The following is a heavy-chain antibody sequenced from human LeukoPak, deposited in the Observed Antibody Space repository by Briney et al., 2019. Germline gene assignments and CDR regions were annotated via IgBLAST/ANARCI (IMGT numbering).Heavy chain of an antibody. CDR1: GHTFNNYA. Sequence: ASVKVSCKASGHTFNNYAMQWVRQAPGQTLEWMGWINCGNGKTKYSEKFQGRVTITRDTSATTAYLDLSSLRSEDTAVYYCARSIWYNRQYYFDYWGQGTLVTVSS. D-gene: IGHD6-13*01. CDR2: INCGNGKT. J-gene: IGHJ4*02. CDR3: ARSIWYNRQYYFDY. V-gene: IGHV1-3*01.